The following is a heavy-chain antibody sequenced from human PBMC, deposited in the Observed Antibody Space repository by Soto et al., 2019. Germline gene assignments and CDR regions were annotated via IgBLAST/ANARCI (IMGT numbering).Heavy chain of an antibody. Sequence: QVQLVESGGGVVQPGRSLRLSCAASGFTFSSYGMHWVRQAPGKGLEWVAIISNDGNNEYYADSVKGRLTISRDNSKNTLYLQMNSLSAEDTAVYYFAKERLVILPTAYYYYYGMDVWGQGTTVTVSS. V-gene: IGHV3-30*18. CDR3: AKERLVILPTAYYYYYGMDV. J-gene: IGHJ6*02. CDR2: ISNDGNNE. D-gene: IGHD2-2*01. CDR1: GFTFSSYG.